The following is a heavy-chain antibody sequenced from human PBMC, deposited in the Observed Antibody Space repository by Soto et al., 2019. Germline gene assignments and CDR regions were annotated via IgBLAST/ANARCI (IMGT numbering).Heavy chain of an antibody. J-gene: IGHJ4*02. D-gene: IGHD3-16*01. CDR2: ISAYNYNT. CDR1: GYTFHNYG. Sequence: ASVKVSCKASGYTFHNYGVSWVRQAPGQGLEWMGRISAYNYNTHYAQNFEGRVTMTTDTSTSTAYMELRSLRSDDTAIYYCARVTGEFGLVLDYWGQVTKVTVSS. CDR3: ARVTGEFGLVLDY. V-gene: IGHV1-18*01.